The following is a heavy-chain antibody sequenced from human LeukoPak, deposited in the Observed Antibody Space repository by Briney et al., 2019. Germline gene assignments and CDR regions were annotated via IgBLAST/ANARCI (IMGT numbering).Heavy chain of an antibody. CDR3: TRDNYGGNSVPNDAFDI. V-gene: IGHV4-4*07. Sequence: SETLSLTCTVSGGSISSYYWSWIRQPAGKGLEWIGRIYTSGSTNYNPSLKSRVTMSVDTSKNQFSLRLSSVTAADTAVYFCTRDNYGGNSVPNDAFDIWGQGTMVTVSS. D-gene: IGHD4-23*01. CDR1: GGSISSYY. CDR2: IYTSGST. J-gene: IGHJ3*02.